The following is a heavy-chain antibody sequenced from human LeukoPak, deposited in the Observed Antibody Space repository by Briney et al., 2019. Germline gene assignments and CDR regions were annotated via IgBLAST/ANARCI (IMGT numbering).Heavy chain of an antibody. Sequence: ASVKVSCKASGYTFTSYGISWVRQAPGQGLEWMGWISAYNGNTNYAQKLQGRVTVTTDTSTSTAYMELRSLRSDDTAVYYCARVTILVATGTDWFDPWGQGTLVTVSS. CDR2: ISAYNGNT. CDR1: GYTFTSYG. CDR3: ARVTILVATGTDWFDP. D-gene: IGHD2-8*02. V-gene: IGHV1-18*01. J-gene: IGHJ5*02.